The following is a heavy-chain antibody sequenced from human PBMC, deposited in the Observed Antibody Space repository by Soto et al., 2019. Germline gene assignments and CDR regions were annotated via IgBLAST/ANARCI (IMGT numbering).Heavy chain of an antibody. CDR1: GGSFRGYY. CDR3: ARMKLPRITSFGVVPRLNRCDP. J-gene: IGHJ5*02. D-gene: IGHD3-3*01. Sequence: QVQLQQWGAGLLKPSETLSLTCAVYGGSFRGYYWRWLRQPPGQGLAWLGEITHSGSTNYNPSLQRRVTRSVDTSKNPFSLKLSSVTAADTAVYYCARMKLPRITSFGVVPRLNRCDPGGQGTLVTVSS. V-gene: IGHV4-34*01. CDR2: ITHSGST.